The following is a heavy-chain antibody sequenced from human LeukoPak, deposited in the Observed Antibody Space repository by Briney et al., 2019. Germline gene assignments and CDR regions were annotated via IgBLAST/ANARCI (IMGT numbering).Heavy chain of an antibody. CDR2: ISYDGSNK. CDR1: GFTFSSYG. D-gene: IGHD6-13*01. J-gene: IGHJ4*02. Sequence: GGSLRLSCAASGFTFSSYGMRWVRQAPGKGLEWVAVISYDGSNKFYADSVKGRFTISRDTSKSTLDLQMNSLRAEDTAMYYCAKDPRIEAAAPDYWGQGTQVTVSS. CDR3: AKDPRIEAAAPDY. V-gene: IGHV3-30*18.